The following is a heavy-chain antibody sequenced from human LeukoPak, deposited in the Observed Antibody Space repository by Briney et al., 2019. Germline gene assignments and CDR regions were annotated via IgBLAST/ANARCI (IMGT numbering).Heavy chain of an antibody. D-gene: IGHD2-2*01. CDR2: INPNSGGT. J-gene: IGHJ4*02. CDR1: GYTFTGYY. CDR3: ARAHGLGYCSRTSCHGPNDY. Sequence: GASVKVSCKASGYTFTGYYMHWVRQAPGQGLEWMGWINPNSGGTNYAQKFQGRVTMTRDTSISTAYMELSRLRSDDTAVYYCARAHGLGYCSRTSCHGPNDYWGQGTLVTVSS. V-gene: IGHV1-2*02.